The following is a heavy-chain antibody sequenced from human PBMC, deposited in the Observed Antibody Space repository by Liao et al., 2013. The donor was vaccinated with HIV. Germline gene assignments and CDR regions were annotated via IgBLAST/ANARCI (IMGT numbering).Heavy chain of an antibody. D-gene: IGHD1-26*01. CDR3: ARALGSYSARFDP. CDR1: GRSITSGSHY. CDR2: VYTSGSA. V-gene: IGHV4-61*02. J-gene: IGHJ5*02. Sequence: QVQLQESGPGLVKPSQTLSLTCTVSGRSITSGSHYWNWIRQPAGKGLEWIGRVYTSGSADYDSSLKSRATISLDTSKNQFSLQLSSVTAADTAVYYCARALGSYSARFDPWGQGTLVTVSS.